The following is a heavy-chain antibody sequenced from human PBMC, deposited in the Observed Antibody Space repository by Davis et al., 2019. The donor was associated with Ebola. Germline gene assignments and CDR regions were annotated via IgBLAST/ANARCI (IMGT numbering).Heavy chain of an antibody. CDR3: ARRGYCRGTSCLTWD. CDR2: IYYFGST. J-gene: IGHJ6*02. CDR1: GASISSAGYY. V-gene: IGHV4-31*03. Sequence: PSETLSLTCTVSGASISSAGYYWNWIRHHPGKGLEWIGYIYYFGSTFYNASLTSRVSVSVDTSKNQFSLRLSSVTAADTAVYYCARRGYCRGTSCLTWDWGQGTTVTVSS. D-gene: IGHD2-2*01.